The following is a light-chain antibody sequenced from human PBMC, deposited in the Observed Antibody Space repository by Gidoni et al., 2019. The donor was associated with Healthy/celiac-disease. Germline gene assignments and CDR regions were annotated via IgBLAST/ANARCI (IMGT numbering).Light chain of an antibody. Sequence: EIVLTQSPGTLSLSTGERATLSCRDSQSVSSSYLALYQQKPGQATRLLIYGASSRAPGIPDRFSGSGSGTDFTLTISRLEPEDFVVYYCKQYGSSPTWTFGQGTKVEIK. CDR2: GAS. J-gene: IGKJ1*01. CDR1: QSVSSSY. V-gene: IGKV3-20*01. CDR3: KQYGSSPTWT.